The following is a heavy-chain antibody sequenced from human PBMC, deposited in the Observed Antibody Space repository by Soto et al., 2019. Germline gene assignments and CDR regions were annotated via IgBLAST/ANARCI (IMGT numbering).Heavy chain of an antibody. CDR3: ARIVVIPAAPNYYNYYGVGV. CDR1: GGSISSSSYY. D-gene: IGHD2-2*01. V-gene: IGHV4-39*01. Sequence: PSETLSLTCTVSGGSISSSSYYWGWIRQPPGKGLEWIGSIYYSGSTYYNPSLKSRVTISVDTSKNQFSLKISSVTAADTSVYYCARIVVIPAAPNYYNYYGVGVWGQGTTVTVSS. CDR2: IYYSGST. J-gene: IGHJ6*02.